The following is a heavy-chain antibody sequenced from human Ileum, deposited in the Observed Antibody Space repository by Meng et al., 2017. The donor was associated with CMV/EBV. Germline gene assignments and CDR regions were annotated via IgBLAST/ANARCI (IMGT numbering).Heavy chain of an antibody. D-gene: IGHD3-3*01. CDR1: GASTSSYY. Sequence: GSLRPSFTLPGASTSSYYWSWIRQPPGKGLEWTGLFYYSGSTNYNPTLKSRVTLSVETSKNQFSLKLSSVTAADTAVYYCARYTAACYDFWSGYYSPWGQGTLVTVSS. CDR3: ARYTAACYDFWSGYYSP. V-gene: IGHV4-59*01. CDR2: FYYSGST. J-gene: IGHJ4*02.